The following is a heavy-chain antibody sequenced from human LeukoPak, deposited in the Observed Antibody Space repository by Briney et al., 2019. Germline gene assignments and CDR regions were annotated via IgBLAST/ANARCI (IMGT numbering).Heavy chain of an antibody. Sequence: ASVKVSCKASGYTFTSYYMHWVRQAPGQGLEWMGIINPSGGSTSYAQKFQGRVTMTRDTSISTAYMELSRLRSDDTAVYYCARDIRIDFWSGYYTDADKFDPWGQGTLVTVSS. J-gene: IGHJ5*02. V-gene: IGHV1-46*01. CDR3: ARDIRIDFWSGYYTDADKFDP. D-gene: IGHD3-3*01. CDR2: INPSGGST. CDR1: GYTFTSYY.